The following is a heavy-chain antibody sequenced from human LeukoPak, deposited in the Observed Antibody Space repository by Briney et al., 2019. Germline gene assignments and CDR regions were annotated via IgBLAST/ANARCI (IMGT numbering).Heavy chain of an antibody. CDR2: IYYSGST. J-gene: IGHJ4*02. CDR3: ARAPVVAATRPFDY. V-gene: IGHV4-30-4*01. CDR1: GGSISSGEYY. D-gene: IGHD2-15*01. Sequence: SETLSLTCTVSGGSISSGEYYWSWIRQPPGKGLEWSGYIYYSGSTYYNPSLKSRVTISVDTSKNQFSLKLSSVTAADTAVYYCARAPVVAATRPFDYWGQGTLVTVSS.